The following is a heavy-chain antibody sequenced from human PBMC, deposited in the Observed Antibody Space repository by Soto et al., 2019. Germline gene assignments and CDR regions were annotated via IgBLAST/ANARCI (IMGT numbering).Heavy chain of an antibody. D-gene: IGHD3-10*01. Sequence: QVQLVQSGAEVKKPGASVKVSCKASGYTFTGYYMHWVRQAPGQGREWMGWINPNSGGTNYAQKFQGGVAMTRDTPISTAYMVLSRLRSDDTAVYYCARGITMVRGVLLDDFDIWGQGTMVTVSS. CDR2: INPNSGGT. CDR3: ARGITMVRGVLLDDFDI. V-gene: IGHV1-2*02. CDR1: GYTFTGYY. J-gene: IGHJ3*02.